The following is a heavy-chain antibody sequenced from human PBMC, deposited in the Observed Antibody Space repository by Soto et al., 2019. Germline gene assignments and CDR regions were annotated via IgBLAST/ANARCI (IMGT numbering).Heavy chain of an antibody. CDR3: ARGGHVDTGTQVYYYYYYYMDV. J-gene: IGHJ6*03. CDR2: IIPILGIA. CDR1: GGTFSSYT. Sequence: QVPLVQSGAEVKKPGSSVKVSCKASGGTFSSYTISWVRQAPGQGLEWMGRIIPILGIANYAQKFHGRVTMTADKSTSTAYMELSSVRSADTAVYYCARGGHVDTGTQVYYYYYYYMDVWGKGATVTVS. V-gene: IGHV1-69*02. D-gene: IGHD5-18*01.